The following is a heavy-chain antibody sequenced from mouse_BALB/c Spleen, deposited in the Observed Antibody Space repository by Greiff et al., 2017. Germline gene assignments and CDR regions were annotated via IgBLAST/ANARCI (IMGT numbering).Heavy chain of an antibody. J-gene: IGHJ2*01. CDR3: ARLPHYYGSSRDYFDY. CDR2: ISYSGST. V-gene: IGHV3-8*02. Sequence: EVKVVESGPSLVKPSQTLSLTCSVTGDSITSGYWNWIRKFPGNKLEYMGYISYSGSTYYNPSLKSRISITRDTSKNQYYLQLNSVTTEDTATYYCARLPHYYGSSRDYFDYWGQGTTLTVSS. CDR1: GDSITSGY. D-gene: IGHD1-1*01.